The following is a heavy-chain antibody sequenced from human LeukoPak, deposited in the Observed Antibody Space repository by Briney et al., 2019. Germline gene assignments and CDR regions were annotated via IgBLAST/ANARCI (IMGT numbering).Heavy chain of an antibody. CDR3: ARDRAWNYFDY. CDR2: VYPRDGST. V-gene: IGHV1-46*01. J-gene: IGHJ4*02. CDR1: GYTFTSNY. D-gene: IGHD3-3*01. Sequence: ASVKVSCKASGYTFTSNYIHWVRQAPGQGLEWMGMVYPRDGSTSYAQKFQGRVTVTRDTSTSTVHMELSGLRSEDTAVYYCARDRAWNYFDYWGQGTLVTVSS.